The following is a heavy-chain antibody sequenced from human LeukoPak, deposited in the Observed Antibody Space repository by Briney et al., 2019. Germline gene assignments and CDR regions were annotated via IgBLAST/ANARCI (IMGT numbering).Heavy chain of an antibody. J-gene: IGHJ4*02. V-gene: IGHV3-9*01. CDR3: AKGHYGDYSMIDY. CDR2: ISWNSGSI. Sequence: GGSLRLSCAASGFTFDDYAMHWVRQAPGKGLEWVSGISWNSGSIGYADSVKGRFTISRDNAKNSLYLQMNSLRAEDTALYYCAKGHYGDYSMIDYWGQGTLVTVSS. D-gene: IGHD4-17*01. CDR1: GFTFDDYA.